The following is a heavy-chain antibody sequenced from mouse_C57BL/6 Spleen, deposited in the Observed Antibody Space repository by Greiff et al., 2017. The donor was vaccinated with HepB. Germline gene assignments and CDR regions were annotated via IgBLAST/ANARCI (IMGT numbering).Heavy chain of an antibody. V-gene: IGHV3-6*01. J-gene: IGHJ4*01. CDR3: ARGTTVVANDYAMDY. Sequence: EVQLQQSGPGLVKPSQSLSLTCSVTGYSITSGYYWNWIRQFPGNKLEWMGYISYDGSNNYNPSLKNRISITRDTSKNQFFLKLNSVTTEDTATYYCARGTTVVANDYAMDYWGQGTSVTVSS. D-gene: IGHD1-1*01. CDR2: ISYDGSN. CDR1: GYSITSGYY.